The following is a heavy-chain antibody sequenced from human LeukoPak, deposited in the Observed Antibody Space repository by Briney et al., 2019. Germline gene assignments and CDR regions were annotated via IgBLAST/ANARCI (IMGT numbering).Heavy chain of an antibody. CDR3: ARGRIGYCSSTSCRGWFDP. V-gene: IGHV4-34*01. Sequence: PSETLSLTCAVYGGSFSGYYWSWIRQPPGKGLEWIGEINHSGSTNYNPSLMSRVTISVDTSKNQFSLKLSSVTAADTAVYYCARGRIGYCSSTSCRGWFDPWGQGTLVTVSS. J-gene: IGHJ5*02. CDR2: INHSGST. CDR1: GGSFSGYY. D-gene: IGHD2-2*01.